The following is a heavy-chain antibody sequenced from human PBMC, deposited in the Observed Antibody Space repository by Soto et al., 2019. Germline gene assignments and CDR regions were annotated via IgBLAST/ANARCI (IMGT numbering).Heavy chain of an antibody. V-gene: IGHV1-69*13. CDR1: GGTFSSYA. CDR2: IIPIFGTA. CDR3: ARDKSRGYCTNGVCYTYWFDP. D-gene: IGHD2-8*01. Sequence: ASVKVSCKASGGTFSSYAISWVRQAPGQRLEWMGGIIPIFGTANYAQKFQGRVTITADESTSTAYMELSSLRSEDTAVYYCARDKSRGYCTNGVCYTYWFDPWGQGTLVTVSS. J-gene: IGHJ5*02.